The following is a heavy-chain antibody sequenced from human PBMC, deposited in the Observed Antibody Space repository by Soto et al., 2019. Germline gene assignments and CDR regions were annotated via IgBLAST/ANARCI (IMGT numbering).Heavy chain of an antibody. V-gene: IGHV3-23*01. CDR2: ISGSGGST. D-gene: IGHD6-6*01. CDR3: ATDPAPIAARPRYYFDY. J-gene: IGHJ4*02. Sequence: EVQLLESGGGLVQPGGSLRLSCAASGFTFSSYAMSWVRQAPGKGLEWVSAISGSGGSTYNADSVKGRFTISRDNSKNSLYQQMTSLRAEDTAVYYCATDPAPIAARPRYYFDYWGQGTLVTVSS. CDR1: GFTFSSYA.